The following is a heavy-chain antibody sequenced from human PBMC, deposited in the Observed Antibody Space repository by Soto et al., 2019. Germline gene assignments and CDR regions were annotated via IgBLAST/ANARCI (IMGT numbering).Heavy chain of an antibody. CDR1: GYTFTSYD. D-gene: IGHD6-6*01. J-gene: IGHJ6*01. Sequence: QVQLVQSGAVVRKPGASVKVSCTASGYTFTSYDLNCVRQTTGQGLEWMGWMNPNTGSTGFAQKFQGRLTMTRDTSKSTAYMELSSLTSEDTALYYCARASHTSSVYYFYY. V-gene: IGHV1-8*02. CDR3: ARASHTSSVYYFYY. CDR2: MNPNTGST.